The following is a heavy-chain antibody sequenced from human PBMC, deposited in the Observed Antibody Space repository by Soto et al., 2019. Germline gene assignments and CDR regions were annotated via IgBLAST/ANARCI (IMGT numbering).Heavy chain of an antibody. CDR3: MTWSTEAAGSDLRDC. J-gene: IGHJ4*01. CDR2: IKSKPHGGTT. V-gene: IGHV3-15*05. D-gene: IGHD6-25*01. CDR1: GFTVSNAW. Sequence: EGQLVASGGGWVKPGGSLRLSCAASGFTVSNAWRTWVLQAPGKGLEWVAHIKSKPHGGTTEYATAVKDRFTISRDDSTNMAYLQMNSLKSDDTAVYYCMTWSTEAAGSDLRDCCGRGSLVTVSS.